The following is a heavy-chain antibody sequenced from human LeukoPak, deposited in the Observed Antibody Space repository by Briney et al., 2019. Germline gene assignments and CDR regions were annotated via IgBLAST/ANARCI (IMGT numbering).Heavy chain of an antibody. D-gene: IGHD6-19*01. CDR3: ARQYSSEFDY. CDR1: GFTFSRFG. Sequence: GGSLRLSCAASGFTFSRFGMHWVRQAPGKGLEWVAPIRYDGSDKYYADSVRGRFTISRDNSKNTFYLQMDSLRTDDTAVYYCARQYSSEFDYWGQGTLVTVSS. J-gene: IGHJ4*02. V-gene: IGHV3-30*02. CDR2: IRYDGSDK.